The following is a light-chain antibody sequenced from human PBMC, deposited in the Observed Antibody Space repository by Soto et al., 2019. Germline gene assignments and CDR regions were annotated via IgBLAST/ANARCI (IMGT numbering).Light chain of an antibody. Sequence: EIVMTQSPATLSVSPGEGVTLSCRASQSITTNLAWYQQKPGQSPSLLIYGVSTRASGIPARFIGSGSGTDFTLTISSLQAEDFAVYYCQQYISWPLTFGGGTNVEI. CDR1: QSITTN. V-gene: IGKV3D-15*01. CDR3: QQYISWPLT. J-gene: IGKJ4*01. CDR2: GVS.